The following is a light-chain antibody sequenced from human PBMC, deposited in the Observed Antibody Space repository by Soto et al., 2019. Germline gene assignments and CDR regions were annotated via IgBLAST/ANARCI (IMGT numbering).Light chain of an antibody. CDR2: DAS. Sequence: DIQMTQSPSTLSASVGDRVTITCRASQSVSSWLAWYQQKPGKAPKVLIYDASSLESGVPSRFSGSGSGTEFTLTISSLQPDDLATYYCQQYNSYSPWTFGQGTKVEIK. J-gene: IGKJ1*01. CDR3: QQYNSYSPWT. CDR1: QSVSSW. V-gene: IGKV1-5*01.